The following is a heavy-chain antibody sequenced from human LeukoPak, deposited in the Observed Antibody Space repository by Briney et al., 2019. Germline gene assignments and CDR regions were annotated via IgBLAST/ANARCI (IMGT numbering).Heavy chain of an antibody. D-gene: IGHD1-26*01. CDR1: GGSFSGYY. V-gene: IGHV4-34*01. CDR2: INHSGST. Sequence: SETLSLTCAVYGGSFSGYYWSWIRQPPGKGLEWIGEINHSGSTNYNPSLKSRVTISVDTSKNQFSLKLSSVTAADTAVYYCARRSWEELDYWGQGTLVTVSS. J-gene: IGHJ4*02. CDR3: ARRSWEELDY.